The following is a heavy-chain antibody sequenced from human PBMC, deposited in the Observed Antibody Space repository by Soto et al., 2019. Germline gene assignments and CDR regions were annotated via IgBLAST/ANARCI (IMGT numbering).Heavy chain of an antibody. V-gene: IGHV4-59*01. J-gene: IGHJ4*02. D-gene: IGHD2-15*01. Sequence: QVQLQESGPGLVKPSETLSLTCTVSGGSISSYYWSWIRQPPGKGLEWIGYINYSGSTNYNPSLKSRVTISVDTSKNQFSLKLSSVTAADTAVYYCARVGRYCSGGSCLPLDYWGQGTLVTVSS. CDR1: GGSISSYY. CDR3: ARVGRYCSGGSCLPLDY. CDR2: INYSGST.